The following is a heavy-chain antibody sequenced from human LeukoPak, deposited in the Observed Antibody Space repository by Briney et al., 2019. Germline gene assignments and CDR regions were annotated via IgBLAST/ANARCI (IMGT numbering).Heavy chain of an antibody. CDR1: GYTVSDYY. V-gene: IGHV1-2*02. CDR3: ARVRGNSCDY. D-gene: IGHD6-13*01. Sequence: ASVTVFCKTSGYTVSDYYMHWVRQAPGQGLEWMGWLRGDTGDTGSPQKFKGRVTMTRDTATNTAYMQLSRLPYDDTAMYFCARVRGNSCDYWGQGTLVTVSS. J-gene: IGHJ4*02. CDR2: LRGDTGDT.